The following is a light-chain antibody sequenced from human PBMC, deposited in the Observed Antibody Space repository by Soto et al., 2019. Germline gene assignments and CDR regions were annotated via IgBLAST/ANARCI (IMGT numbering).Light chain of an antibody. CDR2: AAS. CDR3: HQTYSIPPT. CDR1: QRISTY. V-gene: IGKV1-39*01. J-gene: IGKJ1*01. Sequence: IQMTQSPSSLSASVGDRVTITCRASQRISTYLNWFQQRPGKAPRLLIYAASTLQTGVSSNFSGSASGTDFTLTITSLQPEDFATYFCHQTYSIPPTVGQGPKVDTK.